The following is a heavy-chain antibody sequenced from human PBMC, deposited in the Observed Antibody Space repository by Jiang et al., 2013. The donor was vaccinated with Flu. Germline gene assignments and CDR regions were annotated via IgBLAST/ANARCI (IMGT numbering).Heavy chain of an antibody. CDR2: TYYRSRWYY. Sequence: PGLVKPSQTLSLTCAISGNSVSSNNSAWNWIRQSPWRGLEWLGRTYYRSRWYYDYAVSVKSRITINPDTSQNQFSLQLNSVTPEDTAVYYCAREAAGMVVWGQGSLVIVSS. J-gene: IGHJ4*02. V-gene: IGHV6-1*01. CDR1: GNSVSSNNSA. D-gene: IGHD6-13*01. CDR3: AREAAGMVV.